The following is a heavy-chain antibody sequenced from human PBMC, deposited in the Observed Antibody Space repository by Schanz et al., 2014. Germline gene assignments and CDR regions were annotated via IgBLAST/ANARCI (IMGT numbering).Heavy chain of an antibody. CDR2: ISGTTTYT. J-gene: IGHJ4*02. V-gene: IGHV3-11*06. CDR1: GFTFSDYA. CDR3: ARGTDWNLHY. D-gene: IGHD1-1*01. Sequence: VQLVESGGGLVQPGRSLRLSCTASGFTFSDYAMSWFRQAPGKGLEWVSYISGTTTYTNYADSVKGRFTISRDNAKNSLYLQMNSLRAGDTAVYYCARGTDWNLHYWGQGALVTVSS.